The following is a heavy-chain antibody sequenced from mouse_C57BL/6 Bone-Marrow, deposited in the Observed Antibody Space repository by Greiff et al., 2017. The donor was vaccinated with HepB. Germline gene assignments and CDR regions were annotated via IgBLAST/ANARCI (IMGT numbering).Heavy chain of an antibody. D-gene: IGHD1-1*01. CDR1: GFTFSSYG. V-gene: IGHV5-6*01. CDR3: ARSTVEDFDV. Sequence: EVKLVESGGDLVKPGGSLKLSCAASGFTFSSYGMSWVRQTPDKRLEWVATISSGGSYTYYPDSVKGRFTISRDNAKNTLYLQMSSLKSEDTAMYYCARSTVEDFDVWGTGTTVTVSS. J-gene: IGHJ1*03. CDR2: ISSGGSYT.